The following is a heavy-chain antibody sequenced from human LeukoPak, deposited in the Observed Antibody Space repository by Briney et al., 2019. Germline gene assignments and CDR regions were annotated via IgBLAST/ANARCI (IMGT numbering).Heavy chain of an antibody. CDR1: GDIVSSNSAA. V-gene: IGHV6-1*01. CDR3: ARSRAFNSGAFDP. D-gene: IGHD1-26*01. CDR2: TYYRSKWYN. Sequence: SQTLSLTCATSGDIVSSNSAAWNWIRQSPSRGLEWLGRTYYRSKWYNGYAVFVKSRISVNPDTSKNQFSLRLNSVTAADTAVYYCARSRAFNSGAFDPWGQGSLVTVSS. J-gene: IGHJ5*02.